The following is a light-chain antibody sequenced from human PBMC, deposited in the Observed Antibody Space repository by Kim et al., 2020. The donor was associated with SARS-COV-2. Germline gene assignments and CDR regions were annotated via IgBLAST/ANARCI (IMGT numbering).Light chain of an antibody. V-gene: IGKV1-39*01. J-gene: IGKJ2*01. CDR1: QSISTY. CDR2: GGS. CDR3: QQSYNTPPT. Sequence: DIQMTQSPSSLAASVGDRVTITCRASQSISTYLNWYQQKPGKAPKNLIFGGSNLQSGVPSRFSGSGSGTDFTLTISSLQPEDFATYYCQQSYNTPPTFGQGTKLEI.